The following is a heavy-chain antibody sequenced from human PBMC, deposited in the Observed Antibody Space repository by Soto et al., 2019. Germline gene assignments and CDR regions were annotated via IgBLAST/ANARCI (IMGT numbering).Heavy chain of an antibody. CDR2: IKSDGSEK. CDR1: GFTFSSFW. J-gene: IGHJ3*02. V-gene: IGHV3-7*03. Sequence: EVQLVESGGGLVQPGGSLRLSCAASGFTFSSFWMNWVRQAPGKGLEWVANIKSDGSEKYYGDSVKGRFTFSRDNAKNTLYLQMDSLRVEDTAGYYCARCRSYGMEGVERAVDIWGQGTKVTVSS. CDR3: ARCRSYGMEGVERAVDI. D-gene: IGHD1-26*01.